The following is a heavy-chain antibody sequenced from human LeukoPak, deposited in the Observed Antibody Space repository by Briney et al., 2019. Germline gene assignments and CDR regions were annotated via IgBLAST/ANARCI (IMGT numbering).Heavy chain of an antibody. CDR1: GFTFSSYS. Sequence: GGSLRLSCAVSGFTFSSYSMNWVRQAPGKGLEWVSFISTSSIYIYYADSVKGRFTISRDNAKNSLYLQMNSLRAEDTALYYCARDPTGYYDSSGYSEYYFDYWGQGTLVTVSS. CDR3: ARDPTGYYDSSGYSEYYFDY. CDR2: ISTSSIYI. D-gene: IGHD3-22*01. V-gene: IGHV3-21*04. J-gene: IGHJ4*02.